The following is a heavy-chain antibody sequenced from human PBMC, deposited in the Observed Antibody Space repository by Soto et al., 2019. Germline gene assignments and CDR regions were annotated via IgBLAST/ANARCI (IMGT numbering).Heavy chain of an antibody. Sequence: PSETLALSCTVSGGSISSSIYYWVWIRQPPGKGLEWIGSIYYSGSTYYNPSLKSRVTISVDTSKNQFSLKLSSVTAADTAVYYCARLIAVAPRWFDPWGQGTLVTVPS. D-gene: IGHD6-19*01. V-gene: IGHV4-39*01. CDR1: GGSISSSIYY. J-gene: IGHJ5*02. CDR3: ARLIAVAPRWFDP. CDR2: IYYSGST.